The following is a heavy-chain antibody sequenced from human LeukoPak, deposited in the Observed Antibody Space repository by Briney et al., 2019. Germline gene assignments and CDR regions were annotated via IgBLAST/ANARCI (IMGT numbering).Heavy chain of an antibody. Sequence: SETLSLTCSVAGCSMSIYYWSWIRQPPGKGLEWIGYVSYSGSTNYSPSLKSRVTISVDTSKNQFSLKLSSVTAADTAAYYCASLSRVAGTFSEFLFWGGGTLVSVSS. CDR1: GCSMSIYY. CDR3: ASLSRVAGTFSEFLF. J-gene: IGHJ4*02. V-gene: IGHV4-59*01. D-gene: IGHD2-15*01. CDR2: VSYSGST.